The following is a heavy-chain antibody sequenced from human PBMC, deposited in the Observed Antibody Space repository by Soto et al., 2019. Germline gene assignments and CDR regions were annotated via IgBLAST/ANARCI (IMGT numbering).Heavy chain of an antibody. Sequence: GGSLRLSCAASGFTFSNAWMTWVRQAPGQGLVWVGRIKSKTDGGTADYAAPVRGRFTISRDDSKDTLYLQMSSLKTEDTAVYYCTTDAYYDTSGYWFWGQGTPVT. CDR1: GFTFSNAW. CDR3: TTDAYYDTSGYWF. D-gene: IGHD3-22*01. J-gene: IGHJ4*02. V-gene: IGHV3-15*01. CDR2: IKSKTDGGTA.